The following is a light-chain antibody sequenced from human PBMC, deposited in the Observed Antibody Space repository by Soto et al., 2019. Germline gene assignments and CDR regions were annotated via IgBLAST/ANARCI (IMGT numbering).Light chain of an antibody. CDR1: SSDVGGYNY. CDR3: SSYTSSSTLYA. CDR2: DVS. Sequence: QSVLTQPSSPSGSPGQSITISCTGTSSDVGGYNYVSWYQQHPGKAPKLMIYDVSNRPSGVSNRFSGSKSGNTASLTISGLQAEDEADYYCSSYTSSSTLYAFGTGTKVTVL. J-gene: IGLJ1*01. V-gene: IGLV2-14*01.